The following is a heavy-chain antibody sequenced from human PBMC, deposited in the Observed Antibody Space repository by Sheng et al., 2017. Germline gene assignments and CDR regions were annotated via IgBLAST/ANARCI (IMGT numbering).Heavy chain of an antibody. V-gene: IGHV4-59*01. CDR3: ARHRWFDP. J-gene: IGHJ5*02. CDR1: GGSISSYY. Sequence: QVQLQESGPGLVKPSETLSLTCTVSGGSISSYYWSWIRQPPGKGLEWIGYIYYSGSTNYNPSLKSRVTISVDTSKNQFSLKLSSVTAADTAVYYCARHRWFDPLGPGNPWSPSPQ. CDR2: IYYSGST.